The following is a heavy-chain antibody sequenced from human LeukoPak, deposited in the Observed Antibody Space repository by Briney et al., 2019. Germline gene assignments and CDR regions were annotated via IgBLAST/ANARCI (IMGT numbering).Heavy chain of an antibody. CDR2: IKQDGREK. V-gene: IGHV3-7*01. Sequence: AGGSLRLSCAASGFTFNNYWMTWVRQAPGKGLEWVANIKQDGREKYYVVTVKGRFTISRDNAKNSLYLQMNSLRAEDTAVYYCARGDDYGDYKDHYFDYWGQGTLVTVSS. D-gene: IGHD4-17*01. J-gene: IGHJ4*02. CDR3: ARGDDYGDYKDHYFDY. CDR1: GFTFNNYW.